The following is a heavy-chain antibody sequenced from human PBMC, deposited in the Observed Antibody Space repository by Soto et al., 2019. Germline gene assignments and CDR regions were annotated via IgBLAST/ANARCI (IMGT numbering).Heavy chain of an antibody. CDR3: ARALTAYDPIGMDV. J-gene: IGHJ6*02. D-gene: IGHD5-12*01. V-gene: IGHV4-61*01. CDR1: GGPVSSGTYY. Sequence: SETLSLTCTVSGGPVSSGTYYWSWIRQPPGKGLEWIGYIYYNGGTDYNPSLKSRVTISLDTPKNQFSLHLYSVTAADTAIYHCARALTAYDPIGMDVWGQGTTVTVSS. CDR2: IYYNGGT.